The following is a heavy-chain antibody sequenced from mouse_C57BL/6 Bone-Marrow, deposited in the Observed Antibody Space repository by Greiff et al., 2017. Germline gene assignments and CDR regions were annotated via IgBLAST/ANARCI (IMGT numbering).Heavy chain of an antibody. CDR2: IYPRSGNT. D-gene: IGHD2-5*01. CDR3: AIEGAYYSNYDAMDY. V-gene: IGHV1-81*01. CDR1: GYTFTSYG. J-gene: IGHJ4*01. Sequence: ESGAELARPGASVKLSCKASGYTFTSYGISWVKQRTGQGLEWIGEIYPRSGNTYYNEKFKGKATLTADKSSSTSYMELRSLTSEDSAVYFCAIEGAYYSNYDAMDYWGQGTSVTVSS.